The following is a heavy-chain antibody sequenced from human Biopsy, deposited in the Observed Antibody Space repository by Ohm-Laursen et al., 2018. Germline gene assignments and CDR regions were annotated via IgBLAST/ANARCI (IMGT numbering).Heavy chain of an antibody. CDR1: GGSISSSTTYY. J-gene: IGHJ6*02. CDR3: ASLGRYCSGENCYGMDV. Sequence: GTLSLTCAVSGGSISSSTTYYWAWLRQPPGKGLEWIGSIYNTETTFYNPSLKSRVTISVDTSTNQFSLKVSSVTAADTAVYYCASLGRYCSGENCYGMDVWGQGTTLTVSS. CDR2: IYNTETT. D-gene: IGHD2-15*01. V-gene: IGHV4-39*01.